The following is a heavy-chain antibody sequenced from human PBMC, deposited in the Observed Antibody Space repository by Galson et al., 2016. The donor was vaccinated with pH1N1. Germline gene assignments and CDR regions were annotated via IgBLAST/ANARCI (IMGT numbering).Heavy chain of an antibody. V-gene: IGHV3-30-3*01. D-gene: IGHD4-17*01. CDR1: GFTFSHYA. Sequence: SLRLSCAASGFTFSHYAMHWVRQAPGKGLEWVAVISYVESNKDYAESVKGRFTVSRDNSKNTLYLQMNSLRAEDTALYYCARDHVYGDYFERFFDLWGRGTLVTVSS. J-gene: IGHJ2*01. CDR3: ARDHVYGDYFERFFDL. CDR2: ISYVESNK.